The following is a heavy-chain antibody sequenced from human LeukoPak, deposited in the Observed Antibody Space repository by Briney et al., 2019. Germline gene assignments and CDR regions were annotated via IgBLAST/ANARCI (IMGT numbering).Heavy chain of an antibody. J-gene: IGHJ4*02. V-gene: IGHV4-61*09. CDR2: IYTSGST. Sequence: SETLSLTCTVSGDSISSGSYYWSWIRQPDGKGLEWIGHIYTSGSTDYNPSLKSRVAISIATSKTQFSLRLSSVTAADTAVYFCARAGAVFGVAYFDYWGQGTLVTVSS. CDR3: ARAGAVFGVAYFDY. D-gene: IGHD3-3*01. CDR1: GDSISSGSYY.